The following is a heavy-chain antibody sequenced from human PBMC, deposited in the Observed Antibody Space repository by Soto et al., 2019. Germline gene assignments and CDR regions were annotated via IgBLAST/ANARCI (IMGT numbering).Heavy chain of an antibody. V-gene: IGHV1-69*02. CDR2: IIPILGIA. Sequence: SVKVSCKASGGTFSSYTISWVRQAPGQGLEWMGRIIPILGIANYAQKFQGRVTITAGKSTSTAYMELSSLRSEDTAVYYCARGIAAVAEYFHHWGQGTLVTVSS. CDR3: ARGIAAVAEYFHH. J-gene: IGHJ1*01. D-gene: IGHD6-13*01. CDR1: GGTFSSYT.